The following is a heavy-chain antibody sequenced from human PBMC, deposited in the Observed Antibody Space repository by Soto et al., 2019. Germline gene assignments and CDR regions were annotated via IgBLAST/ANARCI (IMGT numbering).Heavy chain of an antibody. CDR3: ARAPLYYDILTGYCYFDY. Sequence: GESLKISCKVSGYSFTNYWIGWVRQLPGKGLEWMGTIYPGDSDTRYSPSFQGQVTISADKSISTAYLQWSSLKASDTAMYYCARAPLYYDILTGYCYFDYWGQGTLVTVSS. J-gene: IGHJ4*02. D-gene: IGHD3-9*01. V-gene: IGHV5-51*01. CDR1: GYSFTNYW. CDR2: IYPGDSDT.